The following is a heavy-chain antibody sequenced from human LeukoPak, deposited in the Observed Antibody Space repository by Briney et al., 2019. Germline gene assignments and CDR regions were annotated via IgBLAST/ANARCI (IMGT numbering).Heavy chain of an antibody. J-gene: IGHJ3*02. CDR1: GGSISSYY. CDR2: NYYSGST. Sequence: SETLSLTCTVSGGSISSYYWSWIRQPPGKGLEWIGYNYYSGSTNYNPSLKSRVTISVDTSKNQFSLKLSSVTAADTAVYYCARDGVWGAFDIWGQGTMVTVSS. CDR3: ARDGVWGAFDI. V-gene: IGHV4-59*01. D-gene: IGHD3-16*01.